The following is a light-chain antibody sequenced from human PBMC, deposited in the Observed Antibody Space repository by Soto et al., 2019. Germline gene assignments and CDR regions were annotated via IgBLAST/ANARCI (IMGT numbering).Light chain of an antibody. V-gene: IGLV1-51*01. CDR3: GTWDSSLSAGV. J-gene: IGLJ1*01. CDR1: SSNIGNNY. CDR2: DND. Sequence: QSALTQPPSVSAAPGQKVTISCSGSSSNIGNNYVSWYQHLPGTAPKLLIYDNDKRPSGIPDRFSGSKSGASATLDITGLQTGDEADFYCGTWDSSLSAGVFGSGTKVTVL.